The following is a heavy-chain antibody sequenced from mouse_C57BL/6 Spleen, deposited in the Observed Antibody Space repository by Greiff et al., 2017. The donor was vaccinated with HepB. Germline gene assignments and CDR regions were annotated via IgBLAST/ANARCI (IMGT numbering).Heavy chain of an antibody. CDR1: GFTFSDYG. D-gene: IGHD1-1*01. Sequence: EVKVVESGGGLVKPGGSLKLSCAASGFTFSDYGMHWVRQAPEKGLEWVAYISSGSSTIYYADTVKGRFTISRDNAKNTLFLQMTSLRSEDTAMYYCARDEGSSLDYWGQGTTLTVSS. CDR2: ISSGSSTI. J-gene: IGHJ2*01. V-gene: IGHV5-17*01. CDR3: ARDEGSSLDY.